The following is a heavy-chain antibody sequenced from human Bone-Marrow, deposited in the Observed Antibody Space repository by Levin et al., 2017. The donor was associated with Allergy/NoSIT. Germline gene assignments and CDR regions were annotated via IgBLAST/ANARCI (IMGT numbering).Heavy chain of an antibody. CDR1: GFSLTTSGMC. CDR3: ARIRLYEVSDPEVRGYYGSGDFDY. J-gene: IGHJ4*02. D-gene: IGHD3-10*01. V-gene: IGHV2-70*11. CDR2: IDWDDDK. Sequence: SGPTLVKPTQTLTLTCTLSGFSLTTSGMCVTWIRQPPGKALEWLARIDWDDDKYYSPSLKTRLTISKDTSKNQVVLTMTNMEPVDKGTYFWARIRLYEVSDPEVRGYYGSGDFDYWGQGTLVTVSS.